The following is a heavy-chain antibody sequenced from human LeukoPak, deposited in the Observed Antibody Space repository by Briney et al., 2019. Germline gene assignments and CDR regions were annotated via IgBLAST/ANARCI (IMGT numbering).Heavy chain of an antibody. D-gene: IGHD5-12*01. CDR2: IYHTGST. J-gene: IGHJ4*02. V-gene: IGHV4-38-2*02. CDR3: ARDWTYSGSHGSFDY. CDR1: GGSISSYY. Sequence: NTSETLSLTCTVSGGSISSYYWGWIRQPPGKGLEWIGSIYHTGSTYYNPSLKSRVTISVDTSKNLFSLKLSSVTAADTAVYYCARDWTYSGSHGSFDYWGQGTLVTVSS.